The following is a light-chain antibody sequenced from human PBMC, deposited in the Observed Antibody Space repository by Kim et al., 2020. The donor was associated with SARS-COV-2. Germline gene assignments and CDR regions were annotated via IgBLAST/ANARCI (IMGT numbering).Light chain of an antibody. CDR2: LNSDGSH. CDR1: SGHSSYA. V-gene: IGLV4-69*01. Sequence: ASVKLTCTLSSGHSSYAIAGHQQQPEKGPRYLMKLNSDGSHSKGDGIPDRFSGSSSGAERYLTISSLQSEDEADYYCQTWGTGIVVFGGGTQLTVL. J-gene: IGLJ2*01. CDR3: QTWGTGIVV.